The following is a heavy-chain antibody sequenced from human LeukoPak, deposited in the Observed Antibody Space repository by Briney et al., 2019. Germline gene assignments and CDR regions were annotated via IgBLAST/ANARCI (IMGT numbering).Heavy chain of an antibody. Sequence: SETLSLTCTVSGGSISSSSYYWGWIRQPPGKGLEWIGSIYYSGSTYYNPSLKSRVTISVDTSKNQFSLKLSSVTAADTAAYYCATLTTVVTAYYFDYWGQGTLVTVSS. CDR2: IYYSGST. D-gene: IGHD4-23*01. CDR3: ATLTTVVTAYYFDY. J-gene: IGHJ4*02. V-gene: IGHV4-39*01. CDR1: GGSISSSSYY.